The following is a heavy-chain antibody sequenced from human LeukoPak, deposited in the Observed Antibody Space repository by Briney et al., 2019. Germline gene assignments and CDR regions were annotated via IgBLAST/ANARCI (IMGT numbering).Heavy chain of an antibody. Sequence: SETLSLTCTVSGGSISSYYWSWIRRPAGKGLEWIGRIYTSGSTNYNPSLKSRVTMSVDTSKNQFSLKLSSVTAADTAVYYCARDHGYSKVGYSDYYYGMDVWGQGTTVTVSS. D-gene: IGHD6-13*01. J-gene: IGHJ6*02. CDR3: ARDHGYSKVGYSDYYYGMDV. V-gene: IGHV4-4*07. CDR2: IYTSGST. CDR1: GGSISSYY.